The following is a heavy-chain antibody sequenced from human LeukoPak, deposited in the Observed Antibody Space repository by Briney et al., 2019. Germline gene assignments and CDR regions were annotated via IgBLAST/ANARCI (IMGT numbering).Heavy chain of an antibody. CDR2: IYYSGST. D-gene: IGHD4-17*01. CDR3: ARQPLLYGDYALDV. CDR1: GGSISSSSYY. V-gene: IGHV4-39*07. Sequence: SETLSLTCTVSGGSISSSSYYWGWIRQPPGKGLEWIGSIYYSGSTYYNPSLKSRVTISVDTSKNQFSLKLSSVTAADTAVYYCARQPLLYGDYALDVWGQGTTVTVSS. J-gene: IGHJ6*02.